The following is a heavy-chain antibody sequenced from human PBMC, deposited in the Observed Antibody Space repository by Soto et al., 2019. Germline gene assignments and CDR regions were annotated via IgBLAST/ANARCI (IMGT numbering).Heavy chain of an antibody. D-gene: IGHD2-2*01. CDR1: GGSISSSSYY. Sequence: PSETLSLTCTVSGGSISSSSYYWGWIRQPPGKGLEWIGSIYYSGSTYYNPSLKSRVTISVDTSKNQFSLKLSSVTAANTAVYYCARFHGSSTSFDPWGQGTLVTVSS. V-gene: IGHV4-39*01. CDR3: ARFHGSSTSFDP. J-gene: IGHJ5*02. CDR2: IYYSGST.